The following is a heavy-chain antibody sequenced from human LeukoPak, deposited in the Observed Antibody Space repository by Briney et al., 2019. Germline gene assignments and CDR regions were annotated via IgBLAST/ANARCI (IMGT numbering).Heavy chain of an antibody. CDR2: MNPNSGNT. D-gene: IGHD3-3*01. V-gene: IGHV1-8*01. Sequence: GASVKVSCKASGYTFGTYDINWVRQATGQGLEWMGWMNPNSGNTGYAQKFQGRATMTRNISISTAYMELSSLRSEDTAVYYCASWSGYSKWGQGTLVTVSS. CDR3: ASWSGYSK. J-gene: IGHJ4*02. CDR1: GYTFGTYD.